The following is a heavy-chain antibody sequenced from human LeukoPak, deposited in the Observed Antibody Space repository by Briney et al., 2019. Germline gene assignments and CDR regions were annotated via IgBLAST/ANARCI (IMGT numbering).Heavy chain of an antibody. CDR1: GFTFSGYG. Sequence: GGSLRLSCAASGFTFSGYGMHWVRQAPGKGLEWVAFIRYDGSNKYYADSVTGRFTISRDNSKNTVYLQMNSLRAEDTAVYYCAKRFRGHPEGDWFDPWGQGTLVTVSS. D-gene: IGHD3-10*01. CDR3: AKRFRGHPEGDWFDP. J-gene: IGHJ5*02. CDR2: IRYDGSNK. V-gene: IGHV3-30*02.